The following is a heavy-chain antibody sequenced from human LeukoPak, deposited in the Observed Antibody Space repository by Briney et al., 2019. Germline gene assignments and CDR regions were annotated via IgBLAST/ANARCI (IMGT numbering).Heavy chain of an antibody. Sequence: SETLSLTCAVYGGSFSGYYWSWIRQPPGEGLEWIGEINHSGSTNYNPSLKSRVTISVDTSKNQFSLKLGSVTAADTAVYYCAGGYSYGLNYFDYWGQGALVTVSS. CDR2: INHSGST. CDR1: GGSFSGYY. J-gene: IGHJ4*02. D-gene: IGHD5-18*01. CDR3: AGGYSYGLNYFDY. V-gene: IGHV4-34*01.